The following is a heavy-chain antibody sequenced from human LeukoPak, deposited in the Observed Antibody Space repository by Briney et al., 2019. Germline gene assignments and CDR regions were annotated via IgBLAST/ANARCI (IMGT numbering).Heavy chain of an antibody. Sequence: GRSLRLSCAASGFIFSNYAMHWVRQAPGKGLEWVALISSDGSKIYYADSVKGRFTISRDNSKNTLYLQMNSLRAEDTAVYYCARDNWLRLDYYYYYYMDVWGKGTTVTVSS. CDR3: ARDNWLRLDYYYYYYMDV. CDR2: ISSDGSKI. CDR1: GFIFSNYA. V-gene: IGHV3-30*04. J-gene: IGHJ6*03. D-gene: IGHD5-12*01.